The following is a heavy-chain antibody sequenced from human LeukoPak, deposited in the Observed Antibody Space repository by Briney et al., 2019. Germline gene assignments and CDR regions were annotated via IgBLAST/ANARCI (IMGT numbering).Heavy chain of an antibody. Sequence: GGSLRLSCAASGFTFSSYSMNWVRQAPGKGLEWVSGISWNSGSIDYADSVKGRFIISRDNAKNSLYLQMGSLSTEDTAFYYCAKEMDLSRYCSSTSCHPFDFWGQGTLVTVSS. CDR2: ISWNSGSI. V-gene: IGHV3-9*01. CDR1: GFTFSSYS. D-gene: IGHD2-2*01. CDR3: AKEMDLSRYCSSTSCHPFDF. J-gene: IGHJ4*02.